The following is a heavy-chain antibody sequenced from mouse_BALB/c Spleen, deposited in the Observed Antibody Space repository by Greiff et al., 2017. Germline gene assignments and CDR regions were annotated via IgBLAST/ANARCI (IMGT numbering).Heavy chain of an antibody. D-gene: IGHD4-1*01. Sequence: VQRVESGPGLVAPSQSLSITCTVSGFSLTSYGVHWVRQPPGKGLEWLGVIWAGGSTNYNSALMTRLSISKDNSKSQVFLTMNSLQTDDTAMYYCAREGRLGRVYFDYWGQGTTLTVSS. J-gene: IGHJ2*01. CDR1: GFSLTSYG. CDR2: IWAGGST. V-gene: IGHV2-9*02. CDR3: AREGRLGRVYFDY.